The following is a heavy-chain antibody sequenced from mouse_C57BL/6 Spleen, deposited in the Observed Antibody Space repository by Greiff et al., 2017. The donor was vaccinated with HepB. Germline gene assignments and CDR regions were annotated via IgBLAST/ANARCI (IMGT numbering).Heavy chain of an antibody. CDR3: ARKDLTTVVDYAMDY. Sequence: QVQLKESGAELVKPGASVKISCKASGYAFSSYWMNWVKQRPGKGLEWIGQIYPGDGDTNYNGKFKGKATLTADKSSSTAYMQLSSLTSEDSAVYFCARKDLTTVVDYAMDYWGQGTSVTVSS. V-gene: IGHV1-80*01. J-gene: IGHJ4*01. CDR1: GYAFSSYW. D-gene: IGHD1-1*01. CDR2: IYPGDGDT.